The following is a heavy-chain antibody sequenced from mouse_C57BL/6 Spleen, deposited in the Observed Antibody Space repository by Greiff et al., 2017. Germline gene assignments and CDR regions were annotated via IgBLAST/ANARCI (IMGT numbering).Heavy chain of an antibody. CDR3: TSYYQGYFDV. V-gene: IGHV5-9-1*02. CDR1: GFTFSSYA. D-gene: IGHD1-1*01. CDR2: ISSGGDYI. J-gene: IGHJ1*03. Sequence: EVKLVESGQGLVKPSRSLYLTCAVSGFTFSSYAMSWVRQTPEKRLEWVAYISSGGDYIYNADTVKGRFTISRDNARNTLYLQMSSLKSEDTAMYYCTSYYQGYFDVWGTGTTVTVSS.